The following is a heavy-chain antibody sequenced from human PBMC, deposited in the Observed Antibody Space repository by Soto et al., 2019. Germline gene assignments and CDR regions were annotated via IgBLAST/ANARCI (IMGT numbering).Heavy chain of an antibody. Sequence: KSAETLSITCAFFIASLGDHYWSWIRQSPDRGLEWIGEVHPSGSTDYNPSLKGRVTISVDTSKNQFSLKLSSVTAADSAVYSCARGRPDPYYYDTSGHYYVAWGQGTMVTVSS. CDR2: VHPSGST. J-gene: IGHJ5*02. CDR3: ARGRPDPYYYDTSGHYYVA. V-gene: IGHV4-34*01. D-gene: IGHD3-22*01. CDR1: IASLGDHY.